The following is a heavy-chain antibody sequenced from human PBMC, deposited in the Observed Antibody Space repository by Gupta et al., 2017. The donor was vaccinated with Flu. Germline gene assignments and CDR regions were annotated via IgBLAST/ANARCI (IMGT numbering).Heavy chain of an antibody. V-gene: IGHV3-21*02. J-gene: IGHJ6*02. CDR1: GFTFSTYT. D-gene: IGHD3-10*01. Sequence: VELVESGGGLVKPGGFLRLSWISSGFTFSTYTMNWFSHAPGEELEWLESTSPNANFVYYGDSVKARFTITRDNAKSSVYLQMNTLRAEATAVYYCARDLSPGSGSSNFVMDVWGRGTTVTVSS. CDR3: ARDLSPGSGSSNFVMDV. CDR2: TSPNANFV.